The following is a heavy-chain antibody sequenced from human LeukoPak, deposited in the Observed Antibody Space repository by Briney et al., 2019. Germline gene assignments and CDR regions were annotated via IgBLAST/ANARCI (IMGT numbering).Heavy chain of an antibody. J-gene: IGHJ4*02. D-gene: IGHD4/OR15-4a*01. V-gene: IGHV3-11*04. Sequence: NPGGSLRLSCAASGFTFSDHYMSWIRQAPGKGLEWVSYIGDSGTPIYYADSVKGRFTVSRDNAKNSLFLQMDSLRAEDTAVYYCARDRRPSVYGGLDNWGQGTLVTVSS. CDR2: IGDSGTPI. CDR3: ARDRRPSVYGGLDN. CDR1: GFTFSDHY.